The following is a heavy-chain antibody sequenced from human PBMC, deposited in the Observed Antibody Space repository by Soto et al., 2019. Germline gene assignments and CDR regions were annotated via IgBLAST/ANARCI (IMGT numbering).Heavy chain of an antibody. D-gene: IGHD6-13*01. CDR1: GASISNYY. CDR3: ARESRSAAGTVKY. J-gene: IGHJ4*02. V-gene: IGHV4-4*07. Sequence: NPSETLSLTCTVSGASISNYYWSWIRQPAGKGLEWIGRIYASGNTNYNPSLKSRVTMSVDTSKNQFSLNLNSVTAADTAVYYCARESRSAAGTVKYWGQGTLVTVSS. CDR2: IYASGNT.